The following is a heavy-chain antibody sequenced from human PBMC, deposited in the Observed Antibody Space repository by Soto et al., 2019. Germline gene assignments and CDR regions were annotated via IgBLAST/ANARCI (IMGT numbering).Heavy chain of an antibody. D-gene: IGHD1-26*01. Sequence: QVQLQESGPGLVKPSETLSLTCTVSGGSVSSGSYYWSWIRQPPGKGLEWIGDIYYSGSTNYNPPRKSRVTISVDTSKNQFSLKLSSVTAADTAVYYCAREIVGATWSRTDYYYYYGMDVWGQGTTVTVSS. J-gene: IGHJ6*02. CDR1: GGSVSSGSYY. V-gene: IGHV4-61*01. CDR2: IYYSGST. CDR3: AREIVGATWSRTDYYYYYGMDV.